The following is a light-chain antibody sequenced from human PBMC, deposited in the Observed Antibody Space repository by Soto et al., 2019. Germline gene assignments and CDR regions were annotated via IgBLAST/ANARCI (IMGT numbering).Light chain of an antibody. V-gene: IGKV3-11*01. CDR3: QPRSNWPRT. Sequence: EIVLTQSPATLSLSPGERATLSCRASQRVSSYLAWYQQKPGQAPRLLIYDASNRATGIPVRFSGSGSGTDFTLTISSLEPEDFAVYYCQPRSNWPRTFGQWTKLEIK. CDR1: QRVSSY. J-gene: IGKJ2*01. CDR2: DAS.